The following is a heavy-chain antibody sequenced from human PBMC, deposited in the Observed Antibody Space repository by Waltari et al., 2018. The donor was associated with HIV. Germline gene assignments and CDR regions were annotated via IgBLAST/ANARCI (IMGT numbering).Heavy chain of an antibody. V-gene: IGHV3-33*01. CDR3: ARDRGRSSSLVLDS. CDR2: IWYDGSNK. J-gene: IGHJ4*02. Sequence: QVQLVESGGGVVQPGRSLRLSCAASGFTFKNYGMHWVRQAPGKGLEWVAVIWYDGSNKYYADSVKGRFTISRDNSKNRLYLQMNSLRAEDTAVYYCARDRGRSSSLVLDSWGQGTLVTVSS. D-gene: IGHD6-6*01. CDR1: GFTFKNYG.